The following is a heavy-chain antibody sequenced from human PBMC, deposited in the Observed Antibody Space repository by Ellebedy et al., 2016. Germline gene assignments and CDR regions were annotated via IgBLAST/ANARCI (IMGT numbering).Heavy chain of an antibody. Sequence: GESLKISCAGSGFPFSFYGMYWVRQAPGKRLEYISGTSNNGHSTYYADSVTGRFTISRDNSRRTLYLQMTSLTPEDTAIYYCSMAFDFWGQGTPVTVS. CDR1: GFPFSFYG. V-gene: IGHV3-64D*06. D-gene: IGHD2-8*01. J-gene: IGHJ4*02. CDR3: SMAFDF. CDR2: TSNNGHST.